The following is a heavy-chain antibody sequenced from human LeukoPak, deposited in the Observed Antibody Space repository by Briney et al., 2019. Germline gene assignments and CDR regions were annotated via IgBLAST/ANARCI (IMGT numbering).Heavy chain of an antibody. CDR1: GFTFSSYA. CDR2: ISGSGGST. CDR3: AKETVSTLCFDS. J-gene: IGHJ4*02. V-gene: IGHV3-23*01. D-gene: IGHD4-17*01. Sequence: GGSLRLSCAASGFTFSSYAMNWVRQAPGKGLEWVSTISGSGGSTYYADSVKGRFTISRDNSKNTLYLQMNSLRAEDAAVYYCAKETVSTLCFDSWGQGTLVPVSS.